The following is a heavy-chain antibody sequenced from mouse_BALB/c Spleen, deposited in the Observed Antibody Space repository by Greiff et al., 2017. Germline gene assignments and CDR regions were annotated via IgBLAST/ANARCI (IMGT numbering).Heavy chain of an antibody. V-gene: IGHV2-2*02. CDR3: ARNFITSYYAMDY. J-gene: IGHJ4*01. D-gene: IGHD1-2*01. Sequence: VKLMESGPGLVQPSQSLSITCTVSGFSLTSYGVHWVRQSPGKGLEWLGVIWSGGSTDYNAAFISRLSISKDNSKSQVFFKMNSLQANDTAIYYCARNFITSYYAMDYWGQGTSVTVSS. CDR2: IWSGGST. CDR1: GFSLTSYG.